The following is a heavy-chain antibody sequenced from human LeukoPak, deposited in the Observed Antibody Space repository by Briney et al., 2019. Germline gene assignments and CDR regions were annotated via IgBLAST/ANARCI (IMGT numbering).Heavy chain of an antibody. J-gene: IGHJ6*02. V-gene: IGHV4-34*01. CDR2: INHSGST. CDR1: GGSFSGYY. D-gene: IGHD7-27*01. Sequence: KPSETLSLTCAVYGGSFSGYYWSWIRQPPGKGLEWIGEINHSGSTNYNPSLKSRVTISVDTSKNQFSLKLSSVTAADTAVYYCARGTSGARVLYYYYGMDVWGQGTTVTVSS. CDR3: ARGTSGARVLYYYYGMDV.